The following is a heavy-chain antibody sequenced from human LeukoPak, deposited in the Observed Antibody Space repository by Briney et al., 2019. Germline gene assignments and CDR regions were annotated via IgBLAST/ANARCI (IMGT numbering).Heavy chain of an antibody. CDR1: GFTFSSYS. Sequence: PGGSLRLSCAASGFTFSSYSMNWVRQAPGKGLEWVSFISSSSSYIYYADSVKGRFTISRDNAKNSLYLQMNSLRAEDTAVYYCARDGGEMATNFFDYWGQGTLVTVSS. CDR3: ARDGGEMATNFFDY. V-gene: IGHV3-21*01. D-gene: IGHD5-24*01. CDR2: ISSSSSYI. J-gene: IGHJ4*02.